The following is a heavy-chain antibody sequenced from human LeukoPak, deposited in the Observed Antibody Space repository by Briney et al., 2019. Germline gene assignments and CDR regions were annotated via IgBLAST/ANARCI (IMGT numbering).Heavy chain of an antibody. CDR3: ARRDDSSGYHKIFDY. D-gene: IGHD3-22*01. J-gene: IGHJ4*02. V-gene: IGHV4-39*01. CDR1: GGSISSGPYY. CDR2: IYYGENT. Sequence: SETLSLTCTVSGGSISSGPYYWGWIRQPPGKGLEWIGNIYYGENTYYNPSLKGRVTISIDTSKNQFYLKLSSLTAADTAVYYCARRDDSSGYHKIFDYWGPGTLVTVSS.